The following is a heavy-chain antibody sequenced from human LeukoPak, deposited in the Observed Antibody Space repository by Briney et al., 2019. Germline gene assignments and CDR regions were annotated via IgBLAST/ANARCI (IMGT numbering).Heavy chain of an antibody. CDR2: VSGSGGST. CDR3: AKGRSSSFIQYFDY. V-gene: IGHV3-23*01. D-gene: IGHD6-13*01. J-gene: IGHJ4*02. CDR1: GFTFSSYA. Sequence: GGSLRLSCAASGFTFSSYAMSCVRQAPGKGLEWVSGVSGSGGSTYYADSVKGRFTISRDNSKNTLYLQMNSLRAEDTAVYYCAKGRSSSFIQYFDYWGQGTLVTVSS.